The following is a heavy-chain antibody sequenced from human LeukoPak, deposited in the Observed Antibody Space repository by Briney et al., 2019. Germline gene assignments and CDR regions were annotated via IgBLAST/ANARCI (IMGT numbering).Heavy chain of an antibody. V-gene: IGHV4-4*07. CDR2: IYTSGST. CDR1: GGSISSYY. CDR3: ARDRYGAIDAFDI. J-gene: IGHJ3*02. D-gene: IGHD4-17*01. Sequence: SETLSLTCTVSGGSISSYYWSWNRQPAGKGLEWIGRIYTSGSTNYNPSLKSRVTISVDKSKNQFSLKPSSVTAADTAVYYCARDRYGAIDAFDIWGQGTMVTVSS.